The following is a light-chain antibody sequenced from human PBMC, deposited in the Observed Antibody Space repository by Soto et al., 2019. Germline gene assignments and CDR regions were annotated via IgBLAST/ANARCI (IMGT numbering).Light chain of an antibody. V-gene: IGKV3-15*01. CDR2: GAS. CDR1: QSVRSN. J-gene: IGKJ1*01. CDR3: QKYNGWSPWT. Sequence: EIVMTQSPGTLSVSPGEGATLSCRASQSVRSNLAWYQQRPGQAPRLLIYGASTRATGIPARFSGSGSGTEFTLTISSLQSGDFAVYYCQKYNGWSPWTFGQGPRVDIK.